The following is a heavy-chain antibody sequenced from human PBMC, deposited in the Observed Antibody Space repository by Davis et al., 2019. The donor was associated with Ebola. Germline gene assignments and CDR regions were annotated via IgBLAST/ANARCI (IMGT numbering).Heavy chain of an antibody. Sequence: ASVKVSCKASGYTFTSYYMHWVRQAPGQGLEWMGIINPSGGSTSYAQKSQGGVTMTRDTSTSTVYMELSSLRSDDTAVYYCARAYIAGGLIVVVDAFDIWGQGTMVTVSS. CDR3: ARAYIAGGLIVVVDAFDI. V-gene: IGHV1-46*01. D-gene: IGHD3-22*01. J-gene: IGHJ3*02. CDR2: INPSGGST. CDR1: GYTFTSYY.